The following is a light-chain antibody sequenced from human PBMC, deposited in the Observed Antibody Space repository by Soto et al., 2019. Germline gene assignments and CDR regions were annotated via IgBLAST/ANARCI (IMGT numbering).Light chain of an antibody. CDR1: QSLVTSDGKTF. CDR2: GAS. Sequence: DVVMTQSPLSLPVTLGQPASISCRSTQSLVTSDGKTFVDWFQQRPGQSPRRLIYGASNRDSGVSDRFSGSGSGTDYTLKISRVEAEDVGVYYCAQYRYGPHTFGQGTKLEIK. CDR3: AQYRYGPHT. J-gene: IGKJ2*01. V-gene: IGKV2-30*01.